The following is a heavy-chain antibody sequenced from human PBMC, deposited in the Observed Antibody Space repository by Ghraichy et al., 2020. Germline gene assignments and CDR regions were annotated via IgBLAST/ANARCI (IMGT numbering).Heavy chain of an antibody. CDR1: GFTFSTHA. D-gene: IGHD5-12*01. J-gene: IGHJ4*02. CDR2: ISASGDGT. CDR3: ARYLMGRPYTGCDY. Sequence: SCAASGFTFSTHAMTWVRQPPGKGLEWVSAISASGDGTYYADSVGGRFIISRDNSKNTLFLQMNSLRAEDAAIYYCARYLMGRPYTGCDYRGQGTLVTVSS. V-gene: IGHV3-23*01.